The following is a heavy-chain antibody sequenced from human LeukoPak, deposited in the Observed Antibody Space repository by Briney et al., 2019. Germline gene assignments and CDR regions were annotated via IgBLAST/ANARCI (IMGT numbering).Heavy chain of an antibody. D-gene: IGHD2-2*01. CDR3: ARERDCSSTSCYSWWFDP. CDR1: GFTFSSYW. V-gene: IGHV3-74*01. CDR2: INSDGSST. J-gene: IGHJ5*02. Sequence: GGSLRLSCAASGFTFSSYWMHWVRHAPGKGLVWVSRINSDGSSTSYADSVKGRFTISRDNAKNTLYLQMNSLRAEDTAVYYCARERDCSSTSCYSWWFDPWGQGTLVTVSS.